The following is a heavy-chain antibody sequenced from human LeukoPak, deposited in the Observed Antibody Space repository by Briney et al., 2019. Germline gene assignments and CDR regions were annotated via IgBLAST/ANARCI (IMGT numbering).Heavy chain of an antibody. D-gene: IGHD3-10*01. CDR3: ASGVFYGSGSYGVDH. J-gene: IGHJ4*02. CDR1: GGTFSSYA. Sequence: SVKVSCKASGGTFSSYAISWVRQAPGQGLEWMGGIIPIFGTANYAQKFQGRVTITTDESTSTAYMELSSLRSEDTAVYYCASGVFYGSGSYGVDHWGQGTLVTVSS. V-gene: IGHV1-69*05. CDR2: IIPIFGTA.